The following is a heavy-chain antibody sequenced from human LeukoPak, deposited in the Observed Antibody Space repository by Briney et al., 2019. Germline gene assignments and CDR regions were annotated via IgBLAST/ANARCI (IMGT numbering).Heavy chain of an antibody. V-gene: IGHV3-20*04. Sequence: PGGSLRLSCAASGFTFDDYGMSWVRQAPGKGLEWVSGINWNGGSTGYADSVKGRFTISRDNAKNSLYLQMNSLRAEDTALYYCAKGYCSGGSRRYEGHFDYWGQGTLVTVSS. CDR2: INWNGGST. CDR1: GFTFDDYG. CDR3: AKGYCSGGSRRYEGHFDY. D-gene: IGHD2-15*01. J-gene: IGHJ4*02.